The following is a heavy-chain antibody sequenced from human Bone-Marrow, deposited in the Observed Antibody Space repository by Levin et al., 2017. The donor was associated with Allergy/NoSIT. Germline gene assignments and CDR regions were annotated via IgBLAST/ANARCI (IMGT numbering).Heavy chain of an antibody. V-gene: IGHV3-53*01. CDR3: ARDNGTTDALDI. Sequence: SGGSLRLSCAASGFTVSSNYISWVRQAPGKGLQWVSVIYPGDSTYFADSVRGRFTLSRDNSKNLVYLEMHSVRAEDTAIYYCARDNGTTDALDIWGQGTMVTVSS. D-gene: IGHD1-7*01. CDR2: IYPGDST. J-gene: IGHJ3*02. CDR1: GFTVSSNY.